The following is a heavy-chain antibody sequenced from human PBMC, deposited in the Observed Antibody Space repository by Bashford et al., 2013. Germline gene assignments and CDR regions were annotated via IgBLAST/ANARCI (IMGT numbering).Heavy chain of an antibody. D-gene: IGHD5/OR15-5a*01. CDR2: SGRT. J-gene: IGHJ4*02. CDR3: ARIPAGNVYGYFDF. V-gene: IGHV4-4*09. Sequence: SGRTKYNPSVESRVTVSADRSKNEFSLKVTSVTAADTAVYYCARIPAGNVYGYFDFWGQGTLVTVSS.